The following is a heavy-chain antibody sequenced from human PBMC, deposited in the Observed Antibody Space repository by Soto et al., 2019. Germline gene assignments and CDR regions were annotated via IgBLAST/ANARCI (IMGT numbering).Heavy chain of an antibody. J-gene: IGHJ4*02. CDR3: ARDRLFGGVIVDY. CDR2: IKQDGSEK. V-gene: IGHV3-7*01. Sequence: PGGSLRLSCAASGFTFSSYWMSWVRQAPGKGLEWVANIKQDGSEKYYVDSVKGRFTISRDNAKNSLYLQMNSLRAEDTAVYYCARDRLFGGVIVDYWGQGTLVTVSS. CDR1: GFTFSSYW. D-gene: IGHD3-16*02.